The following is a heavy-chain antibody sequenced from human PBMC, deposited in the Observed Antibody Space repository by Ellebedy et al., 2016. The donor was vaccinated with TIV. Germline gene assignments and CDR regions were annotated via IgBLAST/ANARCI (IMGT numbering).Heavy chain of an antibody. CDR2: IYYSGST. CDR3: ARASRHYYYFMDV. Sequence: MPSETLSLTCTVSGGSIGSSSYFWAWIRQPPGMALEWNGTIYYSGSTYSNSALKSRITVSGDASKNQFSLKLTSVTAADSAVYYCARASRHYYYFMDVWGPGTTVTVSS. V-gene: IGHV4-39*07. J-gene: IGHJ6*02. CDR1: GGSIGSSSYF.